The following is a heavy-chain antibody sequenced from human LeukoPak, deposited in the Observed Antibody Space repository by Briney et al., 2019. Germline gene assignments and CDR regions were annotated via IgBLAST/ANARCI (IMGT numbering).Heavy chain of an antibody. J-gene: IGHJ4*02. Sequence: GASVKVSCMASGYTFTSYYMHWVRQAPGQGLEGMGIINPSGGSTSYAQKFQGRVTMTRDMSTRTVYMELSSLRSEGTAVYYCARGGKSSYGLFDYWGQGTLVTVSS. CDR1: GYTFTSYY. CDR3: ARGGKSSYGLFDY. D-gene: IGHD5-18*01. V-gene: IGHV1-46*01. CDR2: INPSGGST.